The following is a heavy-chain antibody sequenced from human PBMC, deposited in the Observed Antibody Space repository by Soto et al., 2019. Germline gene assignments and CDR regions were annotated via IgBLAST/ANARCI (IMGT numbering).Heavy chain of an antibody. CDR1: GLSITDSEMG. J-gene: IGHJ5*02. D-gene: IGHD6-19*01. CDR2: IDSSGEK. Sequence: QVTLKESGPVLVKPTETLTLRCTVSGLSITDSEMGVSWISQPPGQPLEWLAHIDSSGEKCYRTFLKSRHAISKDTSKSQIVLTMTNMDPADTATYYCARRHLAVAVSPWFDPWGQGIPVTVSS. V-gene: IGHV2-26*01. CDR3: ARRHLAVAVSPWFDP.